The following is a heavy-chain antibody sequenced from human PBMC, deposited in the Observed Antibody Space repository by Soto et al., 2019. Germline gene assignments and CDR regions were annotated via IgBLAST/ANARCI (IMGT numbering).Heavy chain of an antibody. CDR2: ISYDGSNK. Sequence: LRLSCAASGFTSSSYAMHWVRQAPGKGLEWVAVISYDGSNKYYADSVKGRFTISRDNSKNTLYLQMNNLRAEDTAVYYCARDPMVRGVIPYYFDYWGQGTLVTVSS. V-gene: IGHV3-30-3*01. CDR1: GFTSSSYA. D-gene: IGHD3-10*01. J-gene: IGHJ4*02. CDR3: ARDPMVRGVIPYYFDY.